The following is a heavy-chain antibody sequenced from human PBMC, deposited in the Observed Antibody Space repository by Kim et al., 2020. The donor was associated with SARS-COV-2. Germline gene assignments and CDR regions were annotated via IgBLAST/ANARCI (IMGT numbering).Heavy chain of an antibody. Sequence: GGSLRLSCAASGFTFSSYAMSWVRQAPGKGLEWVSAISGSGGSTYYADSVKGRFTISRDNSKNTLYLQMNSLRAEDTAVYYCASLWGWEGYCSSTSCYFAKDYWGQGTLVTVSS. J-gene: IGHJ4*02. CDR2: ISGSGGST. V-gene: IGHV3-23*01. CDR3: ASLWGWEGYCSSTSCYFAKDY. CDR1: GFTFSSYA. D-gene: IGHD2-2*01.